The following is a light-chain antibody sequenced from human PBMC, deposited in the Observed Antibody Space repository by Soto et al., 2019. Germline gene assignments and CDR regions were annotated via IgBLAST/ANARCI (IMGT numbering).Light chain of an antibody. J-gene: IGKJ5*01. CDR1: QSINRSY. CDR2: GAS. V-gene: IGKV3-20*01. Sequence: EIVMTQSPATLSVSPGQRATLSCRASQSINRSYLAWYQQRRGQAPRLLIYGASSRATGIPDRFSGSGSGTDFTLTISRLEPEDFAVYYCQQHGGSPITFGQGTRLEIK. CDR3: QQHGGSPIT.